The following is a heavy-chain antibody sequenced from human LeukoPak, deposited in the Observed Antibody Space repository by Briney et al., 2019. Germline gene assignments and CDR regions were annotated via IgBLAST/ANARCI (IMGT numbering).Heavy chain of an antibody. CDR2: ISGSGGST. V-gene: IGHV3-23*01. D-gene: IGHD3-22*01. CDR1: GFTFSSYA. J-gene: IGHJ4*02. CDR3: ARDVPYYDSSGYYY. Sequence: GGSLRLSCAASGFTFSSYAMSWVRQAPGKGLEWVPAISGSGGSTYYADSVKGRFTISRDNSKNTLYLQMNSLRAEDTAVYYCARDVPYYDSSGYYYWGQGTLVTVSS.